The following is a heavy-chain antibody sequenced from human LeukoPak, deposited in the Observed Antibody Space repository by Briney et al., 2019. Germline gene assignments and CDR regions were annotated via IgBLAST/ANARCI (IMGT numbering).Heavy chain of an antibody. CDR2: IPYDGSQK. V-gene: IGHV3-30-3*01. Sequence: TGGSLRLSCGVSGFIFGDYAMHWVRQAPGKGPEWVSVIPYDGSQKYYADSVKGRFTISRDNSKNTLYLQMSSLRAEDMAVYYCARGENYRFDYWGQGTLVTVSS. D-gene: IGHD1-7*01. J-gene: IGHJ4*02. CDR1: GFIFGDYA. CDR3: ARGENYRFDY.